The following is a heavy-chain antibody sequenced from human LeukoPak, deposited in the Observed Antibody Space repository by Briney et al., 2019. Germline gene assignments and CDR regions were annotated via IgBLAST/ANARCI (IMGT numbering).Heavy chain of an antibody. J-gene: IGHJ4*02. CDR2: ISSSGSTI. CDR1: GFTFSDYY. D-gene: IGHD2-21*02. Sequence: GGSLRLSCAASGFTFSDYYMSWIRQAPGKGLEWVSYISSSGSTIYYADSVKGRFTISRDNAKNSLYLQMNSLRAEDTAVYYCARERLAYCGGDCYSGNWGQGTLVTVSS. V-gene: IGHV3-11*04. CDR3: ARERLAYCGGDCYSGN.